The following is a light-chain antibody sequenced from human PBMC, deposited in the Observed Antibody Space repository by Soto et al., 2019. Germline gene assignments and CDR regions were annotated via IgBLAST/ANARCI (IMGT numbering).Light chain of an antibody. CDR3: LQHHSYPRT. J-gene: IGKJ1*01. CDR1: QDNRND. V-gene: IGKV1-17*01. Sequence: DIQMTQSPASLSASVGDRVTITCRARQDNRNDLGCYQQEPGRAPKRLIYAASTLQSGVPSRFSGSGSTTEFTLTNRSLQPGDLATYYCLQHHSYPRTFGQGTKVEIK. CDR2: AAS.